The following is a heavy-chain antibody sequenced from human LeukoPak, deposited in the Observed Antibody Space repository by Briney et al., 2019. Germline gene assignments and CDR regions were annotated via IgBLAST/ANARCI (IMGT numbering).Heavy chain of an antibody. Sequence: PGGSLRLSCAASGFTFSSYSMNWDRQAPGKGLEWVSYISSSSSTIYYADSVKGRFTISRDNAKNSLYLQMNSLRAEDTAVYYCARDLVAVAGTKDYWGQGTLVTVSS. V-gene: IGHV3-48*01. J-gene: IGHJ4*02. D-gene: IGHD6-19*01. CDR2: ISSSSSTI. CDR1: GFTFSSYS. CDR3: ARDLVAVAGTKDY.